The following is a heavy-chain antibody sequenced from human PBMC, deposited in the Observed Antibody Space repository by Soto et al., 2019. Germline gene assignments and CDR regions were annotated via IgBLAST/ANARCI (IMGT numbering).Heavy chain of an antibody. CDR3: ATWQGSLKFHY. J-gene: IGHJ4*02. CDR2: ICDDGRRK. CDR1: GFTFSVYG. V-gene: IGHV3-33*01. Sequence: QAQLVESGGGVVQPGRSLRLSCAASGFTFSVYGMHWVRQAPGKGLEWVAAICDDGRRKAYADSVKDRLFISRDNSKNTLYLQLDSLGPEDTAVYYCATWQGSLKFHYWGQGTVVTVSS.